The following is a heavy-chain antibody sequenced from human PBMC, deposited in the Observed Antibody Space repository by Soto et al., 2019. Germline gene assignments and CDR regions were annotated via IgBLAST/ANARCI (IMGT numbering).Heavy chain of an antibody. Sequence: QVQLVQSGADVKKPGASVRVSCKAAGYTFTDYGITWVRQAPGQGLEWMGWISAKNGDTNLAQKFRGRVTLTTDTSPGTAYMDLRSLTPDDTAVYYCARDPPATPSDYWGQGTLVTVSS. CDR2: ISAKNGDT. CDR3: ARDPPATPSDY. CDR1: GYTFTDYG. V-gene: IGHV1-18*01. J-gene: IGHJ4*02.